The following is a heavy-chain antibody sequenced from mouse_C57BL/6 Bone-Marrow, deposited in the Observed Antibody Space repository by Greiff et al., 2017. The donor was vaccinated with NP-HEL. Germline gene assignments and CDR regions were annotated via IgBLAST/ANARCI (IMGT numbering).Heavy chain of an antibody. CDR2: ISYDGSN. V-gene: IGHV3-6*01. CDR3: ANWDEYFDY. J-gene: IGHJ2*01. D-gene: IGHD4-1*01. CDR1: GYSITSGYY. Sequence: EVKLMESGPGLVKPSQSLSLTCSVTGYSITSGYYWNWIRQFPGNKLEWMGYISYDGSNNYNPSLKNRISITRDTSKNQFFLKLNSVTTEDTATYYCANWDEYFDYWGQGTTLTVSS.